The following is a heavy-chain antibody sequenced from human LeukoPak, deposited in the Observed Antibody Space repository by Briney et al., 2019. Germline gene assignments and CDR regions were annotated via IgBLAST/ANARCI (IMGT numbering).Heavy chain of an antibody. CDR3: ARVDSVDSPDFDY. J-gene: IGHJ4*02. CDR2: INAGNGNT. D-gene: IGHD3-22*01. V-gene: IGHV1-3*01. CDR1: GYTFTSYA. Sequence: ASVKVSCKASGYTFTSYAMHWVRQAPGQRLEWMGWINAGNGNTKYSQKLQGRVTMTTDTSTSTAYMELRSLRSDDTAVYYCARVDSVDSPDFDYWGQGTLVTVSS.